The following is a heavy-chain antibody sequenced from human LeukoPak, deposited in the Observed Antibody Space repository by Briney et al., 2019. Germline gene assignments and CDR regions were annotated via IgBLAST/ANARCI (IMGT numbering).Heavy chain of an antibody. Sequence: GGSLRLSCAVSGFTVSSDYMRWVRQAPGKGLEWVSVIYSGGSIDYADFVEGRFIISRDNSKNTLYLRMNSLRAEDTAVYYCAFTARDSSGYRADYWGQGTLVTVSS. CDR3: AFTARDSSGYRADY. J-gene: IGHJ4*02. D-gene: IGHD3-22*01. CDR1: GFTVSSDY. V-gene: IGHV3-53*01. CDR2: IYSGGSI.